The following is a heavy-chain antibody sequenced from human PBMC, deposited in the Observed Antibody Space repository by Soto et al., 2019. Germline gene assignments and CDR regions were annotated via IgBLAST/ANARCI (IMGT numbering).Heavy chain of an antibody. CDR1: GYTITRYA. Sequence: ASVKVACKASGYTITRYAMHWVRQAPGQRLEWMGWINAGNGNTKYSQKFQGRVTITRDTSASTAYMELSSVRSEDTVVYYWARGNSYDDWGQGILVSVFS. D-gene: IGHD1-7*01. CDR2: INAGNGNT. CDR3: ARGNSYDD. J-gene: IGHJ4*02. V-gene: IGHV1-3*01.